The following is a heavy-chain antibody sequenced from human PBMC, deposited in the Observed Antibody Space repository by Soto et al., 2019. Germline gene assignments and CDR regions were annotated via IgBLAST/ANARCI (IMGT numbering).Heavy chain of an antibody. V-gene: IGHV4-59*01. CDR1: GGSISSYF. CDR2: VYYTGTT. CDR3: ARDLAAVPRAFDY. D-gene: IGHD6-13*01. J-gene: IGHJ4*02. Sequence: QVQLQESGPGLLKPSETLSLTCTVSGGSISSYFYIWVRQPPGKGLEWIGSVYYTGTTDRNPSLKSRVTISVDTSKTQFSLNLRSVTAADTAVYYCARDLAAVPRAFDYWGRGTLVTVSS.